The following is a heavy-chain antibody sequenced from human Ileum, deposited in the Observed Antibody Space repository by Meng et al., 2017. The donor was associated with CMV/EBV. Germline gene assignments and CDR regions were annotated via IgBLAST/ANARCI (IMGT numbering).Heavy chain of an antibody. CDR3: ATTYSGRYETS. V-gene: IGHV1-2*06. D-gene: IGHD1-26*01. Sequence: CEASRYTLPGYHMHWMRQAPGQGLEWVRRINPKNGATKYAGKFQGRVTMTRDTSITTAYMEVSRLRSDDTALYYCATTYSGRYETSWGQGTLVTVSS. CDR1: RYTLPGYH. CDR2: INPKNGAT. J-gene: IGHJ4*02.